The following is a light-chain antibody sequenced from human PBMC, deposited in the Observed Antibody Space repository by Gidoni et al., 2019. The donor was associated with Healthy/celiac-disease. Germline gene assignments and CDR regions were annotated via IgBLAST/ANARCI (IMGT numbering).Light chain of an antibody. Sequence: QSVLTQPPSVSAAPRQGVTISCSGSSSNIGYNAVNWYQQLPGKAPKLLIYNDALLSSGVSDRFSGSKSGTSASLAISGLQSEDEADYYCAAWDDSLNVWVFGGGTKLTVL. J-gene: IGLJ3*02. CDR3: AAWDDSLNVWV. V-gene: IGLV1-36*01. CDR2: NDA. CDR1: SSNIGYNA.